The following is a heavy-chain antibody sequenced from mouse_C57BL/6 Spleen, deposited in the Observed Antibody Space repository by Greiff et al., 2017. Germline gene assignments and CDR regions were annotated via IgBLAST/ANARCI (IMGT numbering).Heavy chain of an antibody. CDR3: VRDDGYYSFYAMDY. V-gene: IGHV10-3*01. J-gene: IGHJ4*01. Sequence: EVKLLESGGGLVQPKGSLKLSCAASGFTFNTYAMHWVRQAPGKGLEWVARIRSKSSNYATYYAESVKDRFTIARYDSQSMLYLQMNNLKTEDTDMYYCVRDDGYYSFYAMDYWGQGTSVTVSS. CDR1: GFTFNTYA. CDR2: IRSKSSNYAT. D-gene: IGHD2-3*01.